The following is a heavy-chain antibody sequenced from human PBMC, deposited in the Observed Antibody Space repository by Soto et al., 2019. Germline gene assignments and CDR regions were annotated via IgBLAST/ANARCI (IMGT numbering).Heavy chain of an antibody. CDR1: GFSFTNFW. J-gene: IGHJ4*02. CDR3: ARLERYTGYELHFDY. CDR2: IDPSDSYT. D-gene: IGHD5-12*01. V-gene: IGHV5-10-1*01. Sequence: PGESLKISCKGSGFSFTNFWISWVRQMPGKGLEWMGRIDPSDSYTSYSPSFQGHVTISADRSISTAYLQWSSLKASDTAMYYCARLERYTGYELHFDYWGQGTKVTV.